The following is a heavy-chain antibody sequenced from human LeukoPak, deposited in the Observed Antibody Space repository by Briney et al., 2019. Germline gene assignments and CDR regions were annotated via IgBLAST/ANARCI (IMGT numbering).Heavy chain of an antibody. Sequence: PGGSLRLSCAASAFTVSSNYMSWVRQAPGKGLEWVSVIYSGGSTYYADSVKGRFTISRDNSKNTLYLQMNSLRAEDTAVYYCARVDYGDYGFDYWGQGTLVTVSS. V-gene: IGHV3-66*01. J-gene: IGHJ4*02. D-gene: IGHD4-17*01. CDR3: ARVDYGDYGFDY. CDR1: AFTVSSNY. CDR2: IYSGGST.